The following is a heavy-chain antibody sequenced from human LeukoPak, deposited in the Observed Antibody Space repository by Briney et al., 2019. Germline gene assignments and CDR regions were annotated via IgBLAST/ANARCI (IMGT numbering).Heavy chain of an antibody. CDR1: GGSFSGYY. D-gene: IGHD2-2*01. V-gene: IGHV4-34*01. CDR3: ARGGYQPLLWAKPPGNWFDP. Sequence: PSETLSLTCAVYGGSFSGYYWSWIRQPPGKGLEWIGEINHSGSTNYNPSLKSRVTISVDTSKNQFSLKLSSVAAADTAVYYCARGGYQPLLWAKPPGNWFDPWGQGTLVTVSS. J-gene: IGHJ5*02. CDR2: INHSGST.